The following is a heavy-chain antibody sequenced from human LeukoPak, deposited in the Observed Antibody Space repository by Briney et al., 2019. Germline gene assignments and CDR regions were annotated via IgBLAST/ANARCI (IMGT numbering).Heavy chain of an antibody. CDR1: AFTFRSYA. Sequence: PGGSLRLSCTVSAFTFRSYAMSWVRQAPGKGLEWDSAISGSGGTTFYADSVKGRFTISRDNSKNTLYLQMNSLRVEDTAVYYCAKDLGPYYDILTGYYGGFDYWGQGTLVTVSS. CDR3: AKDLGPYYDILTGYYGGFDY. V-gene: IGHV3-23*01. J-gene: IGHJ4*02. CDR2: ISGSGGTT. D-gene: IGHD3-9*01.